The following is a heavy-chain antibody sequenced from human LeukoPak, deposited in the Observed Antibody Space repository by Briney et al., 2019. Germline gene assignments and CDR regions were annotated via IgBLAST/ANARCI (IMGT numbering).Heavy chain of an antibody. V-gene: IGHV3-9*01. CDR1: GFTFDDYA. CDR3: ARAPAGTAYYFDY. CDR2: ISWNSGSI. J-gene: IGHJ4*02. Sequence: PGGSLRLSCAASGFTFDDYAMHWVRQAPGKGLEWVSGISWNSGSIGYADSVKGRFTISRDNAKNSLYLQMNSLRAEDTAVYYCARAPAGTAYYFDYWGQGTLVTVSS. D-gene: IGHD3-10*01.